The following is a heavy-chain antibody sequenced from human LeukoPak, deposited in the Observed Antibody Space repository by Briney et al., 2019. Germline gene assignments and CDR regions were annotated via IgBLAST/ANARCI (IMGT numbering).Heavy chain of an antibody. CDR1: GYTFTSYG. Sequence: ASVKVSCKASGYTFTSYGISWVRQASGQGLEWMGWISAYNGNTNYAQKLQGRVTMTTDTSTSTAYMELRSLRSDDTAVYYCARERAGASGSFPPFYYYYYGMDVWGQGTTVTVSS. CDR3: ARERAGASGSFPPFYYYYYGMDV. D-gene: IGHD1-26*01. V-gene: IGHV1-18*01. CDR2: ISAYNGNT. J-gene: IGHJ6*02.